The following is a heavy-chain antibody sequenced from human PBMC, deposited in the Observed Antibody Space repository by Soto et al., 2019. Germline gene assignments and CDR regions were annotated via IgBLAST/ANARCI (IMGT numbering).Heavy chain of an antibody. CDR2: IYYGGST. J-gene: IGHJ4*01. Sequence: TLSLTCTVSGGSISSGGYYWSWIREHPGKGLEWIGYIYYGGSTYYNPSLKSRATISGDTSKNQFSLKLSSVTAADTAVYYCARGGYYYENSGQNAYDYWGQGILVTVSS. D-gene: IGHD3-22*01. CDR1: GGSISSGGYY. CDR3: ARGGYYYENSGQNAYDY. V-gene: IGHV4-31*03.